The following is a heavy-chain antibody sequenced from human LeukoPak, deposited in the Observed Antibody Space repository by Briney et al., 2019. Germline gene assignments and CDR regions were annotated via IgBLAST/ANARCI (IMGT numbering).Heavy chain of an antibody. V-gene: IGHV4-31*03. D-gene: IGHD3-10*01. CDR3: ARQYYYGSGSFGY. CDR2: IYYSGST. Sequence: PSETLSLTCTVSGGSISSGGYYWSWIRQHPGKGLEWIGYIYYSGSTYYNPSLKSRVTMSIDTSKNQLSLNLTSVTAADTAVCYCARQYYYGSGSFGYWGQGTLVTVSS. CDR1: GGSISSGGYY. J-gene: IGHJ4*02.